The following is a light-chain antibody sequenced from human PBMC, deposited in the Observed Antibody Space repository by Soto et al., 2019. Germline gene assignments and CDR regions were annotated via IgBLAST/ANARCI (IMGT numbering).Light chain of an antibody. CDR3: QKYDSAPRT. CDR2: KAS. V-gene: IGKV1-5*03. CDR1: QSISSW. J-gene: IGKJ1*01. Sequence: DIPLSPPPPSLYASVGDRVTITCRASQSISSWLAWYQQKPGKAPKLLIYKASSLESGVPARFSGSGSGTEFTLTICSLQPEDFARYYCQKYDSAPRTFGQGTNVDI.